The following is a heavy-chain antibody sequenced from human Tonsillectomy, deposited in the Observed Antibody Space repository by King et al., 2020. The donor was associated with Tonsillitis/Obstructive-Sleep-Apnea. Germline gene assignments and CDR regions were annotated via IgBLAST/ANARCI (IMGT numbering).Heavy chain of an antibody. CDR3: ATDGLQYFDWSFSFGY. V-gene: IGHV3-15*07. CDR2: IKSKTDGGTA. CDR1: GFTFNNAW. J-gene: IGHJ4*02. Sequence: VQLVESGGGLVKPGGSLRLSCAASGFTFNNAWMHWVRQAPGKGLEWVGRIKSKTDGGTADYAAPVKGRFTISRDDSKNTLDLQMTSLETEDTAVYYCATDGLQYFDWSFSFGYWGQGILVTVSS. D-gene: IGHD3-9*01.